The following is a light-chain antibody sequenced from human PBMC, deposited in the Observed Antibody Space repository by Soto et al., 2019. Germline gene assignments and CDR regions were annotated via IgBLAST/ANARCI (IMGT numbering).Light chain of an antibody. J-gene: IGLJ1*01. V-gene: IGLV2-8*01. Sequence: QSALTQPPSASGSPGQSVTISCTGTSSDVGGYNYVSWYQQHPGKAPKLMIYEVSKRSSGVPDRFSGSKSGNTASLTVSGLQAKDEADYYCSSYAGSNRVFGTGTKVTVL. CDR2: EVS. CDR3: SSYAGSNRV. CDR1: SSDVGGYNY.